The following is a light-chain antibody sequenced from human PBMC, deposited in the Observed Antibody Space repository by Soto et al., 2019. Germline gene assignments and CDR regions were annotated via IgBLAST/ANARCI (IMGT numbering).Light chain of an antibody. CDR2: AAS. CDR3: QQSYSIPLT. CDR1: QSISSY. V-gene: IGKV1-39*01. Sequence: DIQMTQSPSSVSASVGDRVTITCRASQSISSYLNWYQQKPGKAPRLLIYAASSLQSGVPSRFSGSGSGTDFTLTISSLQPEDFATYYCQQSYSIPLTFGGGTKVDI. J-gene: IGKJ4*01.